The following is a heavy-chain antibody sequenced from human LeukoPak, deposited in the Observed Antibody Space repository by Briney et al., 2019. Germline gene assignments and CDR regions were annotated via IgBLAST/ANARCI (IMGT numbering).Heavy chain of an antibody. CDR2: ITAYNGNR. V-gene: IGHV1-18*01. CDR1: GYTFSNYG. CDR3: ERDNDKLVDH. J-gene: IGHJ4*01. Sequence: ASVKVSCKTSGYTFSNYGISWVRQAPGQGLEWMGWITAYNGNRLYAQRFQGRITLTTDTSTSTSYMELRSLEYDDTAVYYCERDNDKLVDHWGQGALVTVSS. D-gene: IGHD6-13*01.